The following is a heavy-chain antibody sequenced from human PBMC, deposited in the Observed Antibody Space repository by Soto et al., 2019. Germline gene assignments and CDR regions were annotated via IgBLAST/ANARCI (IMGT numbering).Heavy chain of an antibody. D-gene: IGHD3-22*01. CDR3: AKYPTYYYDSSGYYGGRPFDP. J-gene: IGHJ5*02. CDR1: GFTFSSYA. Sequence: HPGGSLRLSCAASGFTFSSYAMSWVRQAPGKGLEWVSAISGSGGSTYYADSVKGRFTISRDNSKNTLYLQMNSLRAEDTAVYYCAKYPTYYYDSSGYYGGRPFDPWGQGTLVTVSS. V-gene: IGHV3-23*01. CDR2: ISGSGGST.